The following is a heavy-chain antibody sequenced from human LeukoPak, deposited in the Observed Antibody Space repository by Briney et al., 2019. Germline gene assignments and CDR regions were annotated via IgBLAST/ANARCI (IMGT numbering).Heavy chain of an antibody. CDR1: GGSFSGYY. CDR3: ARGRLYDYIWGSYRFSNFDY. V-gene: IGHV4-34*01. J-gene: IGHJ4*02. CDR2: INHSGST. D-gene: IGHD3-16*02. Sequence: PSETLSLTCAVYGGSFSGYYWSWIRQPPGKGLEWIGEINHSGSTNYNPSLKSRVTISVDTSKNQFSLKLSYVTAADTAVYYCARGRLYDYIWGSYRFSNFDYWGQGTLVTVSS.